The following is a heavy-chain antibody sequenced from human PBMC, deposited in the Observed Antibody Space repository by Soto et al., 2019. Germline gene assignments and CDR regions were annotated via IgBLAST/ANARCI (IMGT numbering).Heavy chain of an antibody. V-gene: IGHV4-30-4*01. D-gene: IGHD4-17*01. Sequence: PSETLSLTCIVSGASVRSGDYYWSGIRQAPGKGLEWIGYIYNSGGSYYNPSLKGRLTISIDTSKNQFSLKLNSVTAADTAIYYCVGTGTTDDYWGRGTLVTVSS. CDR3: VGTGTTDDY. CDR2: IYNSGGS. CDR1: GASVRSGDYY. J-gene: IGHJ4*02.